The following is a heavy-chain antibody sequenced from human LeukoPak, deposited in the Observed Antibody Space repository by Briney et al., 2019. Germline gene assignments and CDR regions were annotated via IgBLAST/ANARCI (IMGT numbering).Heavy chain of an antibody. CDR3: PRGDVLRYYDSSGYYHFDY. CDR2: IYYSGST. CDR1: GGSISSYY. Sequence: KPSETLSLTCTVAGGSISSYYWSWIRQPPGKGLEWIGYIYYSGSTNYNPSLKSRVTISVDTSKNQFSLKLSSVTAADTAVYYCPRGDVLRYYDSSGYYHFDYWGQGTLVTVSS. V-gene: IGHV4-59*01. D-gene: IGHD3-22*01. J-gene: IGHJ4*02.